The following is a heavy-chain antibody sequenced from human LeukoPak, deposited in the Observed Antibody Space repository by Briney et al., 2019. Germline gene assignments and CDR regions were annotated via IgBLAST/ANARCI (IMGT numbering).Heavy chain of an antibody. CDR1: GFTFSNYW. J-gene: IGHJ4*02. D-gene: IGHD5-12*01. V-gene: IGHV3-7*01. CDR3: VRDGGVSGYDLLDY. Sequence: GGSLRLSCAASGFTFSNYWMTWVRQAPGKGLEWVAHINQDGSEEHYMDSVKARFTISRDNAKNSLSLKMNSLRAEVTAVYYCVRDGGVSGYDLLDYWGQGTLVTVSS. CDR2: INQDGSEE.